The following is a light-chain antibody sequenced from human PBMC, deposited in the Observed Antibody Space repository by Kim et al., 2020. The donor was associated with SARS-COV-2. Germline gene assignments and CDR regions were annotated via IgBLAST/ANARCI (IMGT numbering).Light chain of an antibody. CDR2: HDD. Sequence: GQRVYISCYGSSSNIGSNGIHWYQVCPGTAPKLLICHDDRRPSGVPDRFSGSKSGTSASLALSGLLSDDEADYYCATWDDSLEAWVFGGGTKLTVL. V-gene: IGLV1-44*01. CDR3: ATWDDSLEAWV. CDR1: SSNIGSNG. J-gene: IGLJ3*02.